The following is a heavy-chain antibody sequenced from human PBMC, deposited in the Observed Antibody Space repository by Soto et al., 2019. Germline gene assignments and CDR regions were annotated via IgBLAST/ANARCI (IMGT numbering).Heavy chain of an antibody. V-gene: IGHV4-34*01. J-gene: IGHJ6*03. Sequence: SETLSLTCAVYGGSFSGYYWSWIRQPPWKGLEWIGEINHSGSTNYNSSLKSRVTISVDTSENQFSLKLSSVTAADTAVYYCARDRITIFGSYYYYMDVWGKGTTVTVSS. D-gene: IGHD3-3*01. CDR2: INHSGST. CDR1: GGSFSGYY. CDR3: ARDRITIFGSYYYYMDV.